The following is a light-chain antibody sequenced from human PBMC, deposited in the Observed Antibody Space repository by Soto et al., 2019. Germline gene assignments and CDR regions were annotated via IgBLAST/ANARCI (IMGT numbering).Light chain of an antibody. J-gene: IGKJ1*01. CDR2: AAS. V-gene: IGKV1-6*01. CDR3: LLDFSYFWA. Sequence: IQMLQSTSTLSASVGDRVTITCRASESISNFLAWYQQKPGKVPKLLIYAASTLQSGVPSRFSGSRSGTDFTLTISSLQPEDFATYYCLLDFSYFWAFGQGTKVDIK. CDR1: ESISNF.